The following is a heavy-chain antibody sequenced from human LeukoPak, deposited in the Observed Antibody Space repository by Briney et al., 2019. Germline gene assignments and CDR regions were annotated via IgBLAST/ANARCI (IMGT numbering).Heavy chain of an antibody. J-gene: IGHJ4*02. V-gene: IGHV3-53*01. Sequence: GGSLRLSCAASGFTVSSNYMSWVRQAPGKGLEWVSVIYSGGTTSYSDSVRGRFTISRDNSKNTLYLQMNSLTADDTAVYYCARIDGSDDYWGQGTLVTVSS. CDR2: IYSGGTT. CDR3: ARIDGSDDY. D-gene: IGHD5-24*01. CDR1: GFTVSSNY.